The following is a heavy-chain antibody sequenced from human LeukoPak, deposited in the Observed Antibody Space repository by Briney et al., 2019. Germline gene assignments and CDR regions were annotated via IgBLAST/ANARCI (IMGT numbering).Heavy chain of an antibody. Sequence: NSGGSLRLSCAVSGFSVRTTYMSWVRQAPGKGLEWVSSISSSSYIYYADSVKGRFTISRDNAKNSLYLQMNSLRAEDTAVYYCARDAFSYYYYYMDVWGKGTTVTVSS. V-gene: IGHV3-69-1*01. CDR1: GFSVRTTY. J-gene: IGHJ6*03. CDR2: ISSSSYI. CDR3: ARDAFSYYYYYMDV.